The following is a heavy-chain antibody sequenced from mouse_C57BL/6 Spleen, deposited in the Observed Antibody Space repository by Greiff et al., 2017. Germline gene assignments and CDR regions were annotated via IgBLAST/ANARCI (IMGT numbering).Heavy chain of an antibody. D-gene: IGHD2-4*01. CDR3: ARWRNEYDGGYVDY. J-gene: IGHJ2*01. CDR2: ILPGSGST. CDR1: GYPFTGYW. V-gene: IGHV1-9*01. Sequence: VQLQQSGAELMMPGASVKLSCTATGYPFTGYWLEWVQQRPGPGLEWLGVILPGSGSTNYNEKFKGKATFTADTSSNTAYMQLSSLTTEDSAIYYCARWRNEYDGGYVDYWGKGTTLTGAS.